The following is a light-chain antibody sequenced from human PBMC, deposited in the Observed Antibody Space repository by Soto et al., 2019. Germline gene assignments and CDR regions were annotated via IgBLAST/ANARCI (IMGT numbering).Light chain of an antibody. CDR1: QDIRNF. CDR2: AAS. Sequence: DIQMTQSPLSLSASVGDRVTITCRASQDIRNFVAWYQQKPGQAPKLLIYAASTLQSGVPSRFSGSGSGTDFTLPINSLLPEDVATYSCQKYSSVPVFGPGTKVEIK. J-gene: IGKJ3*01. V-gene: IGKV1-27*01. CDR3: QKYSSVPV.